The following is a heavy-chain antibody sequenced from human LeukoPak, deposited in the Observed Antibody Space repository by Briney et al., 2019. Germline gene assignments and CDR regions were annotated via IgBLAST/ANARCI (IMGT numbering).Heavy chain of an antibody. Sequence: PSETLSLTCTVSGGSISSGSYYWSWIRQPAGKGLEWIGRIYTSGSTYYNPSLKSRVTISVDTSKNQFSLKLSSVTAADTAVYYCASNRNTPEKSLDYWGQGTLVTVSS. CDR3: ASNRNTPEKSLDY. D-gene: IGHD3-16*02. CDR1: GGSISSGSYY. J-gene: IGHJ4*02. CDR2: IYTSGST. V-gene: IGHV4-61*02.